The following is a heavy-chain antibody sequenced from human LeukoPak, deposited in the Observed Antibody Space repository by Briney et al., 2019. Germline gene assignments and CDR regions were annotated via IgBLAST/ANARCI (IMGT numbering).Heavy chain of an antibody. J-gene: IGHJ4*02. D-gene: IGHD6-19*01. CDR1: GGSISSGGYY. Sequence: SETLSLTCTASGGSISSGGYYWSWIRQHPGKGLEWIGYIYYSGSTYYNPSLKSRVTISVDTSKNQFSLKLSSVTAADTAVYYCATFIAVAGTGFDYWGQGTLVTVSS. CDR2: IYYSGST. V-gene: IGHV4-31*03. CDR3: ATFIAVAGTGFDY.